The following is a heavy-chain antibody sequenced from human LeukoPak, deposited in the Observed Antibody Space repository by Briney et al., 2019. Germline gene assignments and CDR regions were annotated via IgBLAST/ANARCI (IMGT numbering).Heavy chain of an antibody. CDR3: ARDRVDSSPPYSVAVPFDY. D-gene: IGHD6-19*01. Sequence: SVKVSCKASGGTFSSYAISWVRQAPGQGLEWMGGIIPIFGTANYAQKFQGRVTITADESTSTAYMELSSLRSEDTAVYYCARDRVDSSPPYSVAVPFDYWGQGTLVTVSS. CDR2: IIPIFGTA. J-gene: IGHJ4*02. CDR1: GGTFSSYA. V-gene: IGHV1-69*13.